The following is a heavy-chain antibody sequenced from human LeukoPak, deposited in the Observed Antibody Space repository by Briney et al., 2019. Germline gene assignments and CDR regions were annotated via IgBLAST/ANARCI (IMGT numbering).Heavy chain of an antibody. V-gene: IGHV3-30-3*01. Sequence: GGSLRLSCAASGFTFSSYDMHWVRQAPGKGLEWVAVISYDGSNKYYADSVKGRFTISRDNAKNSLYLQMNSLRAEDTAVYYCAREHDSSGSYYFDYWGQGTLVTVSS. D-gene: IGHD3-22*01. CDR1: GFTFSSYD. CDR3: AREHDSSGSYYFDY. J-gene: IGHJ4*02. CDR2: ISYDGSNK.